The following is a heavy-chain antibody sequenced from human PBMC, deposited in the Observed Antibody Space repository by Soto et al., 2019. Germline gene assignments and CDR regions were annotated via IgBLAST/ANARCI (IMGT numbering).Heavy chain of an antibody. Sequence: SVKVSCKASGYTFTSSGFIWVRQAPGQGLEWMGWISAYSGNTNYAQKLQGRVTMTTDTSTSTAYMELRSLRSDDTAVYYCARDPPNHEGVWGQGTMVTVSS. CDR2: ISAYSGNT. CDR3: ARDPPNHEGV. J-gene: IGHJ3*01. CDR1: GYTFTSSG. V-gene: IGHV1-18*01.